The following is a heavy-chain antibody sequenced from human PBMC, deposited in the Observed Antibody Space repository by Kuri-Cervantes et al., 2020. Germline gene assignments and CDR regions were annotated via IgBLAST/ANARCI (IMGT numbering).Heavy chain of an antibody. Sequence: SLKISCAASGFTFSSYGMHWVRQAPGKGLEWVAVISYDGSNKYYADSVKGRFTISRDNSKNTLYLQMNSLRAEDTAVYYCAKPSYGSGRRPIRAWGQGTLVTVSS. J-gene: IGHJ5*02. CDR1: GFTFSSYG. CDR3: AKPSYGSGRRPIRA. CDR2: ISYDGSNK. V-gene: IGHV3-30*18. D-gene: IGHD3-10*01.